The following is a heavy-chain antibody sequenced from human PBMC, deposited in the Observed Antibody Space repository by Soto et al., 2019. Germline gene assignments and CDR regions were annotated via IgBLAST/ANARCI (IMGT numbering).Heavy chain of an antibody. CDR2: INWNGGST. D-gene: IGHD3-16*01. V-gene: IGHV3-20*01. CDR1: GFTFDDYG. J-gene: IGHJ6*03. Sequence: GGSLRLSCAASGFTFDDYGMSWVRQAPGKGLEWVSGINWNGGSTGYADSVKGRFTISRDNAKNSLYLQMNSLRAEDTALYHCARGFWDAPRGYMDVWGKGTTVTVSS. CDR3: ARGFWDAPRGYMDV.